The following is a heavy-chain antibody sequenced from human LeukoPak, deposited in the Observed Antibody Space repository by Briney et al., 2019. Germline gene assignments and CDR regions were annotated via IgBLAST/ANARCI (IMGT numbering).Heavy chain of an antibody. J-gene: IGHJ4*02. CDR3: ARSIVVVTADMYYFDY. V-gene: IGHV1-69*05. CDR1: GGTFSSYA. CDR2: IIPMFGTA. Sequence: SVKVSCKASGGTFSSYAISWVRQAPGQGLEWMGRIIPMFGTANYAQKFQGRVTITTDESTSTAYMELSSLRSEDTAVYYCARSIVVVTADMYYFDYWGQGTLVTVSS. D-gene: IGHD2-21*02.